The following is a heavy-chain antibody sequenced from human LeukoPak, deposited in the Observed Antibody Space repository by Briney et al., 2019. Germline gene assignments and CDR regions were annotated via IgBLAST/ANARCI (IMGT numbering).Heavy chain of an antibody. CDR1: GGSFSGYY. Sequence: SETLSLTCAVYGGSFSGYYWSWIRQPRGKGLEWIGEINHSGSTNYNPSLKSRVTISVDTSKNQFSLKLSSVTAADTAVYYCARGNPYDSSGYYRDAFDIWGQGTMVTVSS. D-gene: IGHD3-22*01. J-gene: IGHJ3*02. CDR2: INHSGST. CDR3: ARGNPYDSSGYYRDAFDI. V-gene: IGHV4-34*01.